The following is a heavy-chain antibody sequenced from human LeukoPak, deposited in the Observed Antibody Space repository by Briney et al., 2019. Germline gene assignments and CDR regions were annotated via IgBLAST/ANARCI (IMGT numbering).Heavy chain of an antibody. V-gene: IGHV3-21*04. J-gene: IGHJ4*02. CDR2: ISSSSSYI. CDR1: GFTFSSYS. D-gene: IGHD3-9*01. Sequence: GGSLRLSCAASGFTFSSYSMNWVRQAPGKGLEWVSSISSSSSYIYYADSVKGRFTISRDDSKNTLYLQMNSLRAEDTAVYYCAKMGGGYFDWLLPFYWGQGTLVTVSS. CDR3: AKMGGGYFDWLLPFY.